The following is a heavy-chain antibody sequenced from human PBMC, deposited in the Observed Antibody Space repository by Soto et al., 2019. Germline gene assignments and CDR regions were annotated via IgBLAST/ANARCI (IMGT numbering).Heavy chain of an antibody. CDR1: GGSISSSSYY. D-gene: IGHD3-9*01. Sequence: QLQLQESGPGLVKPSETLSLTCTVSGGSISSSSYYWGWIRQPPGKGLEWIGSIYYSGRTYYNPSLRSRVTISVDTSKNQFSLKLSSVTAADTAVYYCARATYYDILTGYYPDYWGQGTLVTVSS. V-gene: IGHV4-39*01. J-gene: IGHJ4*02. CDR2: IYYSGRT. CDR3: ARATYYDILTGYYPDY.